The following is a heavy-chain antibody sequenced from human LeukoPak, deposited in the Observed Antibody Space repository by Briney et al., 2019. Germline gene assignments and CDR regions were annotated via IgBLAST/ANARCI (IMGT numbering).Heavy chain of an antibody. CDR2: ICGSGGCT. CDR1: GFTFNTYA. D-gene: IGHD6-19*01. Sequence: GGSLRLSCAASGFTFNTYAIYWVRQAPGKGLEWVSGICGSGGCTYYADSVKGRFTISRDNSKNTVYLQMNSLTADDTAIYYCAKATVGYSSGRYPGWPADCWGQGTLVIVSS. J-gene: IGHJ4*02. V-gene: IGHV3-23*01. CDR3: AKATVGYSSGRYPGWPADC.